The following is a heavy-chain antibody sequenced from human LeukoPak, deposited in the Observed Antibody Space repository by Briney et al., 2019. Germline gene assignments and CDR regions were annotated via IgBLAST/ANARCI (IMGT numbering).Heavy chain of an antibody. V-gene: IGHV3-53*04. CDR2: LYSGGTT. CDR3: ASPSPGGGAAGLFDN. CDR1: GFTVSSNF. D-gene: IGHD6-13*01. Sequence: GGSLRLSCAASGFTVSSNFTNWVRQAPGKGLEWVSVLYSGGTTFYADSVKGRFTISRHDSKNTLYLQMNSLRSEDTAVYYCASPSPGGGAAGLFDNWGQGTLVTVSS. J-gene: IGHJ4*02.